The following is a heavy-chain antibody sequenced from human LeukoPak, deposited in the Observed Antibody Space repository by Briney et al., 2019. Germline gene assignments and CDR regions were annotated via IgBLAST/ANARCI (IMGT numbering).Heavy chain of an antibody. Sequence: GASVKVSCKASGYTFTSYRIHWVRQAPGQGLEWMGIINPSGDSTSYAQKFQGRVTVTRDTSTSTVYMELSSLRSEDTAVYYCAREGQFSGYDTVDYWGQGTLVTVSP. D-gene: IGHD5-12*01. CDR1: GYTFTSYR. V-gene: IGHV1-46*01. CDR3: AREGQFSGYDTVDY. J-gene: IGHJ4*02. CDR2: INPSGDST.